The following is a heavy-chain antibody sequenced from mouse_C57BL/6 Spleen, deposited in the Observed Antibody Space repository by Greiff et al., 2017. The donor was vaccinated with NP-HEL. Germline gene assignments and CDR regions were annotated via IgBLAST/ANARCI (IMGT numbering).Heavy chain of an antibody. CDR2: IYPRSGNT. V-gene: IGHV1-81*01. Sequence: QVQLQQSGAELARPGASVKLSCKASGYTFTSYGISWVKQRTGQGLEWIGEIYPRSGNTYYNEKFKGKATLTADKSSSTAYMELRSLTSEDSAVYFCARSYGSSSLMDYWGQGTSVTVSS. CDR1: GYTFTSYG. CDR3: ARSYGSSSLMDY. D-gene: IGHD1-1*01. J-gene: IGHJ4*01.